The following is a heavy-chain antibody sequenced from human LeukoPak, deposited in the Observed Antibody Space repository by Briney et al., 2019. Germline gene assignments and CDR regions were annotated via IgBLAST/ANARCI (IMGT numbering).Heavy chain of an antibody. CDR1: GASFSDYY. CDR3: ARRATGWYRYMDV. J-gene: IGHJ6*03. Sequence: PSETLSLTCAVYGASFSDYYWGWIRQPPGKGLEWIGEINHGGSTNYNPSLKSRITISVDTSKNQFSLKLTSVIAADTAMYYCARRATGWYRYMDVWGKGTTVTISS. CDR2: INHGGST. D-gene: IGHD6-19*01. V-gene: IGHV4-34*01.